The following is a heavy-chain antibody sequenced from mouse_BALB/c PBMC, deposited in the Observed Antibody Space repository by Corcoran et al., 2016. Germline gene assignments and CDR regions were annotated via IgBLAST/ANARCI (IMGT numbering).Heavy chain of an antibody. CDR1: GYTFTNYG. Sequence: QIQLVQSGPELKKPGETVKISCKASGYTFTNYGMNWVKQAPGKGLKWMGWINTYTGEPTYADDFKGRFAFSLETSASTAYLQINNLKNEDMATYFCARWTVPYWGQGTLVTVSA. J-gene: IGHJ3*01. CDR2: INTYTGEP. V-gene: IGHV9-1*02. D-gene: IGHD1-1*01. CDR3: ARWTVPY.